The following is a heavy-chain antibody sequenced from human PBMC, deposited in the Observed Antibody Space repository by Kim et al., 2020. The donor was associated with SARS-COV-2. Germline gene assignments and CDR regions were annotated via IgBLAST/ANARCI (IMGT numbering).Heavy chain of an antibody. D-gene: IGHD3-16*01. CDR3: ASPGGYGRYYYYGMDV. J-gene: IGHJ6*02. CDR2: IIPIFGTA. V-gene: IGHV1-69*13. CDR1: GGTFSSYA. Sequence: SVKVSCKASGGTFSSYAISWVRQAPGQGLEWMGGIIPIFGTANYAQKFQGRVTITADESTSTAYMELSSLRSEDTAVYYCASPGGYGRYYYYGMDVWGQGTTVTVSS.